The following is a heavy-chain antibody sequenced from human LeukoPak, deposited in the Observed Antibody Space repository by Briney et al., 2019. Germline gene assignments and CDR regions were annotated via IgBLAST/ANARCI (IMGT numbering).Heavy chain of an antibody. Sequence: GASVKVSCKASGGTFSSYAISWVRQAPGQGLEWMGRIIPILGIANYAQKFQGRVTITADKSTSTAYMELSSLRSEDTAVYYCARDKYYYGSGTSRDAFDIWGQGTMVTVSS. D-gene: IGHD3-10*01. CDR1: GGTFSSYA. CDR2: IIPILGIA. V-gene: IGHV1-69*04. CDR3: ARDKYYYGSGTSRDAFDI. J-gene: IGHJ3*02.